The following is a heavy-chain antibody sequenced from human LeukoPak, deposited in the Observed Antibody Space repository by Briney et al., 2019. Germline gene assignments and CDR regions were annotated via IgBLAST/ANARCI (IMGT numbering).Heavy chain of an antibody. V-gene: IGHV3-30*02. D-gene: IGHD3-22*01. CDR1: GFTFSSYG. CDR3: AKDLTYYYDSSGDDAFDI. Sequence: GGSLRLSCAASGFTFSSYGMHWVRQAPGKGLEWVAVIWYDGSNKYYADSVKGRFTISRDNSKNTLYLQMNSLRAEDTAVYYCAKDLTYYYDSSGDDAFDIWGQGTMVTVSS. J-gene: IGHJ3*02. CDR2: IWYDGSNK.